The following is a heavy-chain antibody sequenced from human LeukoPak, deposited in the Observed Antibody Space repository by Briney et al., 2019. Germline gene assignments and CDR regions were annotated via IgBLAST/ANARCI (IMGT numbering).Heavy chain of an antibody. J-gene: IGHJ3*02. CDR3: ARHLHGAFDI. V-gene: IGHV4-59*08. CDR1: GGSISSYY. Sequence: SETLSLTCTVSGGSISSYYWSWIRQPPGKGLEWIGYIYYSGSTNYNPSLKSRITISVDTSKNQFSLKLSSVTAADTAVYYCARHLHGAFDIWGQGTMVTVSS. CDR2: IYYSGST.